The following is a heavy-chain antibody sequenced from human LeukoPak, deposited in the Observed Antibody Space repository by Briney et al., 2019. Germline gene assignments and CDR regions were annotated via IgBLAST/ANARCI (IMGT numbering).Heavy chain of an antibody. V-gene: IGHV4-39*01. CDR2: IYYSGST. CDR3: ARTWIQLWSTANYYMDV. CDR1: GGSISSSSYY. D-gene: IGHD5-18*01. Sequence: KPSETLSLTCTVSGGSISSSSYYWGWIRQPPGKGLEWIGSIYYSGSTYYNPSLKSRVTISVDTSKNQFSLKLSSVTAADTAVYYCARTWIQLWSTANYYMDVWGKGTTVTVSS. J-gene: IGHJ6*03.